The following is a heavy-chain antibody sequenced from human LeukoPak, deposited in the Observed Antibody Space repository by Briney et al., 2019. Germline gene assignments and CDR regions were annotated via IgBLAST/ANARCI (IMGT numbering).Heavy chain of an antibody. Sequence: GGSLRLSCAASGITFSSYSMNWVRQAPGKGLEWVSSISSSSSYIYYADSLKGRFTISRDNAKNSLYLQMNSLRAEDTAAYYCVRERSRGTMVRGVRYFDYWGQGTLVTVSS. D-gene: IGHD3-10*01. CDR3: VRERSRGTMVRGVRYFDY. CDR2: ISSSSSYI. J-gene: IGHJ4*02. V-gene: IGHV3-21*01. CDR1: GITFSSYS.